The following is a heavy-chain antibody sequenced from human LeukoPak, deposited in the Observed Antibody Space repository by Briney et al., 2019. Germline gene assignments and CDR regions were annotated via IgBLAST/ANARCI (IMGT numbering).Heavy chain of an antibody. J-gene: IGHJ6*02. CDR2: IWYDGSNK. Sequence: GGSLRLSCAASGFTFSSYGMHWVRQAPGKGLEWVAVIWYDGSNKYYADSVKGRFTISRDNSKNTLYLQMNSLRAEDTAVYYCAFGYDRAYYYGMDVWGQGTTVTVSS. D-gene: IGHD5-12*01. CDR1: GFTFSSYG. CDR3: AFGYDRAYYYGMDV. V-gene: IGHV3-33*01.